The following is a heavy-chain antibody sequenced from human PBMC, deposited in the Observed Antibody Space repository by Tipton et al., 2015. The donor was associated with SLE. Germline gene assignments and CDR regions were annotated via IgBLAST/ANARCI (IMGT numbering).Heavy chain of an antibody. CDR3: ARDADVTDAFDI. CDR2: ISSSSSYI. D-gene: IGHD3-16*01. V-gene: IGHV3-21*01. J-gene: IGHJ3*02. Sequence: SLRLSCAASGFTFSSYSMNWVRQAPGKGLEWVSSISSSSSYIYYADSVKGRFTISRDNAKNSLYLQMNSLRAEDTAVYYCARDADVTDAFDIWGQGTMVTVSS. CDR1: GFTFSSYS.